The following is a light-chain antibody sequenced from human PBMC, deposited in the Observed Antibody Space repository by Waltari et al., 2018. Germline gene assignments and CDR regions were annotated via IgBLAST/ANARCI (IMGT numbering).Light chain of an antibody. J-gene: IGKJ4*01. V-gene: IGKV4-1*01. CDR1: QSVSYTASNKHY. Sequence: DIVMTQSPDSLAVSLGERATINCKSSQSVSYTASNKHYLAWYQHKPGQPPKLIIYWASNREAGVPDRFSGSGSGTDFTLTISRLQAEDVAVYYCQQYYTTPLTCGGGTKVEI. CDR3: QQYYTTPLT. CDR2: WAS.